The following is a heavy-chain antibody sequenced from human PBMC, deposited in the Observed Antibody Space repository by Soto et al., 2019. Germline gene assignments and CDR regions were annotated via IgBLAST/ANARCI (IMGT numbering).Heavy chain of an antibody. CDR1: GGSISSYY. Sequence: LSLTCTVSGGSISSYYWSWIRQPPGKGLEWVGYIYYSGSTNYNPSLKSRVTISVDTSKNQFSLKLSSVTAADTAVYYCARQGKAADPFDYWGQGTLVTVSS. CDR2: IYYSGST. D-gene: IGHD6-13*01. J-gene: IGHJ4*02. V-gene: IGHV4-59*08. CDR3: ARQGKAADPFDY.